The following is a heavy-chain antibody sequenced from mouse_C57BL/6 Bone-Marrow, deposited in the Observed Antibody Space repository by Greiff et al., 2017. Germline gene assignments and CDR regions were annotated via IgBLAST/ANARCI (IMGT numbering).Heavy chain of an antibody. Sequence: EVNVVESGGGLVKPGGSLKLSCAASGFTFSSYAMSWVRQTPEKRLEWVATISDGGSYTYYPDNVKGRFTISRDNAKNNLYLQMSHLKSEDTAMYYCARGPYDYDSLYAMDYWGQGTSVTVSS. CDR1: GFTFSSYA. V-gene: IGHV5-4*03. J-gene: IGHJ4*01. D-gene: IGHD2-4*01. CDR3: ARGPYDYDSLYAMDY. CDR2: ISDGGSYT.